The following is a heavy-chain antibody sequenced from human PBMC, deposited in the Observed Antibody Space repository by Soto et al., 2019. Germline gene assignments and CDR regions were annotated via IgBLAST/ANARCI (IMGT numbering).Heavy chain of an antibody. CDR1: GGTFSSYA. V-gene: IGHV1-69*01. CDR3: ATLNITTVTYDQDGMDV. CDR2: IIPIFGTA. Sequence: QVQLVQSGAEVKKPGSSVKVSCKASGGTFSSYAISWVRQAPGQGLEWMGGIIPIFGTANYAQKFQGRVTITADESTSTAYMELRSLRSEDTAVYYCATLNITTVTYDQDGMDVWCQETTVTVSS. J-gene: IGHJ6*02. D-gene: IGHD4-17*01.